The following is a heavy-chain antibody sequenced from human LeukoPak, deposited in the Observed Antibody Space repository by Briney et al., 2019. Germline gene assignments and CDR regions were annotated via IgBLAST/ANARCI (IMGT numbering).Heavy chain of an antibody. CDR3: AKDPPVVTEEAFDY. V-gene: IGHV3-23*01. D-gene: IGHD2-21*02. Sequence: GGSLRLSCAASGFTFSFYAMTWVRQAPGKGLEWVSVISGDGSSTYYVDSVKGRFTISRDNSKNTLYLQMNSLRAEDAAVYYCAKDPPVVTEEAFDYWGQGTLVTVSS. CDR2: ISGDGSST. J-gene: IGHJ4*02. CDR1: GFTFSFYA.